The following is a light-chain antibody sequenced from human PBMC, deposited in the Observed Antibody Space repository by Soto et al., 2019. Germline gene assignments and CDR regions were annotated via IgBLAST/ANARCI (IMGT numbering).Light chain of an antibody. Sequence: QSVLTQHRSVSGSPGQSVTISCTGTSSDVGGDNYVSWYQQHAGQAPKLMIYDVTQRPSGVPDRFSGSRSGNTAALTISGVRTEDEADYYCCSSSCRYTWVFGGGTKLTVL. CDR3: CSSSCRYTWV. CDR2: DVT. V-gene: IGLV2-11*01. CDR1: SSDVGGDNY. J-gene: IGLJ3*02.